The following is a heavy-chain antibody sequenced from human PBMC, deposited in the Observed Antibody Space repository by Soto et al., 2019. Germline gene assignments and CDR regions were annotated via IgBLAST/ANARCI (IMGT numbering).Heavy chain of an antibody. V-gene: IGHV1-69*06. Sequence: ASVKVSCKASGGTFSSYAISWVRQAPGQGLEWMGGIIPIFGTANYAQKFQGRVTITADKSTSTAYMELSSLRSEDTAVYYCARYSGNKGYLYYYYGMDVWGQGTTVTVSS. CDR2: IIPIFGTA. CDR3: ARYSGNKGYLYYYYGMDV. D-gene: IGHD1-26*01. J-gene: IGHJ6*02. CDR1: GGTFSSYA.